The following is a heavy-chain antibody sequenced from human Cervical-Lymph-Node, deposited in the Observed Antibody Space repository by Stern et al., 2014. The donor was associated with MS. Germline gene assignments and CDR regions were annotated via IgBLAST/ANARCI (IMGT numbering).Heavy chain of an antibody. CDR1: GYAFPSFD. CDR3: ARGVPXELHGMDV. D-gene: IGHD1-7*01. Sequence: QVQLVQSGAEVKTPGASLKVSCKASGYAFPSFDVHWVRQAPGQGLEWMGWMRPKRGETGHTQSFQGRVTMTRNTYMSTAYMELSSLRPEDTAVYFCARGVPXELHGMDVWGQGTTVTVS. CDR2: MRPKRGET. J-gene: IGHJ6*02. V-gene: IGHV1-8*01.